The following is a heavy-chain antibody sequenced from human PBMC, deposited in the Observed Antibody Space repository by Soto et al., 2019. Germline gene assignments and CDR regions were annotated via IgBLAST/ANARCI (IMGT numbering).Heavy chain of an antibody. V-gene: IGHV3-23*01. CDR3: AKVVGRYDFWIGFDY. Sequence: GGSLRLSCAASGFTFSSYAMSWVRQAPGKGLEWVSAISGSGGSTYYADSVKGRFTISRDDSKNTLFLQMNSLRAEDTAVYYCAKVVGRYDFWIGFDYWGQGALVTVSS. J-gene: IGHJ4*02. CDR2: ISGSGGST. CDR1: GFTFSSYA. D-gene: IGHD3-3*01.